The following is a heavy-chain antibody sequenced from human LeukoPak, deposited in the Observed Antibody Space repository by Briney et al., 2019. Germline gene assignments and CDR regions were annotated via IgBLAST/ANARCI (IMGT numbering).Heavy chain of an antibody. CDR3: ARGRKYSYGTYYYGLDV. J-gene: IGHJ6*02. D-gene: IGHD5-18*01. CDR2: ILYDGNNK. CDR1: GFTFSTYA. V-gene: IGHV3-30-3*01. Sequence: QPGGSLRLSCSASGFTFSTYAMHWVRQAPGKGLEWVAVILYDGNNKYYADSVKGRFTISRDNSKNTLYLQMNSLRAEDTAVYYCARGRKYSYGTYYYGLDVWGQGTTVTVCS.